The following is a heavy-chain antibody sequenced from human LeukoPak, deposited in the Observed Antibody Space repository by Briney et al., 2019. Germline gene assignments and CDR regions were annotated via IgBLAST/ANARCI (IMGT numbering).Heavy chain of an antibody. D-gene: IGHD5-24*01. CDR1: GFTVSSKY. CDR3: ARGAGYNYPYYFDY. CDR2: LYSNGNT. V-gene: IGHV3-53*01. J-gene: IGHJ4*02. Sequence: GGSLRLSCAASGFTVSSKYMSWVRQAPGKGLEWVSTLYSNGNTYYADSVKGRFTISRDNSKNTLSLQMNSLRAEDTAVYYCARGAGYNYPYYFDYWGQGTLVTVSS.